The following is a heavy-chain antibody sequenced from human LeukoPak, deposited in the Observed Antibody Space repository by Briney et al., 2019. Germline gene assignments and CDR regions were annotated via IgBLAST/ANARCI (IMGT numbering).Heavy chain of an antibody. CDR2: ISYDGSNK. J-gene: IGHJ2*01. CDR1: GFTFSSYA. CDR3: ARSHRIVGGGGNWYFDL. V-gene: IGHV3-30-3*01. Sequence: GGSLRLSCAASGFTFSSYAMHWVRQAPGKGLEWVAVISYDGSNKYYADSVKGRFTISRDNSKNTLYLQMNSLRAEDTAVYYCARSHRIVGGGGNWYFDLWGRGTLVTVSS. D-gene: IGHD1-26*01.